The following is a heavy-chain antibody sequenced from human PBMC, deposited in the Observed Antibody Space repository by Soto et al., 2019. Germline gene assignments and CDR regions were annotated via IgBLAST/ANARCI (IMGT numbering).Heavy chain of an antibody. Sequence: QVQLVESGGGVVQPGRSLRLSCAASGFSLSNNGMHWVRQAPGKGLEWVAVISYDGNNKYYADSAKGRFTISRDNSKNTVYLEMNSLRAEDTAMYYCAKGGSGNYLTYYYYYGMDVWGQGTTVTVSS. CDR3: AKGGSGNYLTYYYYYGMDV. J-gene: IGHJ6*02. CDR2: ISYDGNNK. D-gene: IGHD3-22*01. V-gene: IGHV3-30*18. CDR1: GFSLSNNG.